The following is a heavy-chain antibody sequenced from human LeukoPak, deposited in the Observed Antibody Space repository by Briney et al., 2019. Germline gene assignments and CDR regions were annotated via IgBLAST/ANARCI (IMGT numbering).Heavy chain of an antibody. CDR1: GYTFTGYY. J-gene: IGHJ6*03. Sequence: ASVKVSCKASGYTFTGYYMHWVRQAPGQGLEWMGWINPNSGGTNYAQKFQGRVTMTRDTSISTAYMELSRLRSDDTAVYYCARDSEYSSSWYPSYYYYYYYMDVWGKGTTVTVSS. D-gene: IGHD6-13*01. CDR2: INPNSGGT. V-gene: IGHV1-2*02. CDR3: ARDSEYSSSWYPSYYYYYYYMDV.